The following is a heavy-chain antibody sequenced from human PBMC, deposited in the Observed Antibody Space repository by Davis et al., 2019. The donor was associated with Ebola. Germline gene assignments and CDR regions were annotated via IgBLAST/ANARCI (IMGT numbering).Heavy chain of an antibody. CDR3: ARDPTRTYYDFWSGSSDYYYGMDV. D-gene: IGHD3-3*01. CDR1: GFTFSSYW. V-gene: IGHV3-7*01. CDR2: INEDGSEK. J-gene: IGHJ6*02. Sequence: PGGSLRLSCAASGFTFSSYWMSWVRQAPGKGLEWVANINEDGSEKYYVDSVKGRFTISRDNAKNSLYLQMNSLRAEDTAVYYCARDPTRTYYDFWSGSSDYYYGMDVWGQGTTVTVSS.